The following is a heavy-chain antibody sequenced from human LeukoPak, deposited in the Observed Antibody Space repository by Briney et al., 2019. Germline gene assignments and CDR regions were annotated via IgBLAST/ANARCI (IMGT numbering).Heavy chain of an antibody. D-gene: IGHD4-17*01. CDR3: ARVPTVTSMSFDY. CDR2: IIPIFGTA. J-gene: IGHJ4*02. CDR1: GYTFTSYD. V-gene: IGHV1-69*13. Sequence: ASVKVSCKASGYTFTSYDINWVRQAPGQGLEWMGGIIPIFGTANYAQKFQGRVTITADESTSTAYMELSSLRSEDTAVYYCARVPTVTSMSFDYWGQGTLVTVSS.